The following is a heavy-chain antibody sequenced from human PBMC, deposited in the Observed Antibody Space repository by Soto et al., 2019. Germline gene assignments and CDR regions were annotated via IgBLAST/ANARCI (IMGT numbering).Heavy chain of an antibody. Sequence: SETLSLTCAVSGGSITSGNSYSWSWIRQPPGKGLEWIGSISHTGSTSYNPSLKSRLTMSVDKSKNQFSLRLSSVTAADVAVYYCARAVAPYFGTWFDPWGQGILVTVSS. V-gene: IGHV4-30-2*01. D-gene: IGHD3-10*01. J-gene: IGHJ5*02. CDR2: ISHTGST. CDR3: ARAVAPYFGTWFDP. CDR1: GGSITSGNSYS.